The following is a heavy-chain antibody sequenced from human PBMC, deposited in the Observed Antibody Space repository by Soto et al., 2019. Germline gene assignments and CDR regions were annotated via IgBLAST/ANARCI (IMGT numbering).Heavy chain of an antibody. CDR3: AKKNIGQSPFDY. V-gene: IGHV3-23*01. J-gene: IGHJ4*02. CDR2: ITVGVDRT. CDR1: GFTFSNYA. D-gene: IGHD2-15*01. Sequence: PGGSLRLSCAASGFTFSNYAMRWVRQAIGKGLEWVSGITVGVDRTYYADSVKGRFTISRDNSKNTMYLQMNSLRAEDTAVYYRAKKNIGQSPFDYLGKVNLVTFAS.